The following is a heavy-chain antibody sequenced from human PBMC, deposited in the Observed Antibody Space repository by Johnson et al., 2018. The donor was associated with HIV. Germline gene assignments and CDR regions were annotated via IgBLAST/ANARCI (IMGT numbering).Heavy chain of an antibody. CDR2: INWNGGST. CDR3: ARAEGEYDAFDI. J-gene: IGHJ3*02. D-gene: IGHD2/OR15-2a*01. V-gene: IGHV3-20*04. Sequence: EVQLVESGGGVVRPGGSLRLSCAASGFTFDDYAMSWVRQAPGKGLEGVSGINWNGGSTGYADSVKGRFTISRDNSKNKLYLQMNSLRAEDTAVYYCARAEGEYDAFDIWGQGTMVTVSS. CDR1: GFTFDDYA.